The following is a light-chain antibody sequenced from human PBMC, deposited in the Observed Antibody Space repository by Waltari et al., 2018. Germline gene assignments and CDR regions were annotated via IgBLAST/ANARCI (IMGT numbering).Light chain of an antibody. Sequence: QSALTQPASVSGSPGQSITISCTGSNSDVGGYNFVSWYQQHPGKAPKLMIYDVSNRPSGVSNRFSGSKSDNTASLTISGLQPEDAADYYCNSYSTSSTFVFGTGTRVTVL. CDR3: NSYSTSSTFV. J-gene: IGLJ1*01. CDR2: DVS. CDR1: NSDVGGYNF. V-gene: IGLV2-14*01.